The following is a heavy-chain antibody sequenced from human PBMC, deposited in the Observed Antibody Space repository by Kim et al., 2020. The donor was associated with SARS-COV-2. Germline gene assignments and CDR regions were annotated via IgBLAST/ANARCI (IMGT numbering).Heavy chain of an antibody. CDR3: ARKVCGGDCYDFDY. Sequence: AQKLQGRVTMTTDASTSTAYMELRSLRSDDTAVYYCARKVCGGDCYDFDYWGQGTLVTVSS. V-gene: IGHV1-18*01. D-gene: IGHD2-21*02. J-gene: IGHJ4*02.